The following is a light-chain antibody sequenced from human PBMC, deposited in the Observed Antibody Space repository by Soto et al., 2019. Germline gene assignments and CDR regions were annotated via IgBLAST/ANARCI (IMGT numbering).Light chain of an antibody. Sequence: DIVMTQTPLSPPVTLGQPASISCRSSQSLVHSDGNTYLNWLQQRPGQPPRLLIYKISNRVSGVADRFSGSGAVRDVTLKISRVEAEDVGVYYCMHDTHFPPWTFGQGTKVDI. CDR2: KIS. CDR3: MHDTHFPPWT. V-gene: IGKV2-24*01. CDR1: QSLVHSDGNTY. J-gene: IGKJ1*01.